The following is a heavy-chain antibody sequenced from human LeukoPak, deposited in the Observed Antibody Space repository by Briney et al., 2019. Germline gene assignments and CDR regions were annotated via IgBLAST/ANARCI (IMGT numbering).Heavy chain of an antibody. V-gene: IGHV1-8*01. CDR1: GYTFTSYG. J-gene: IGHJ4*02. Sequence: GASVKVSCKASGYTFTSYGVNWVRQATGQGLEWMGWMNPNSGNTGYAQKFQGRVNMTRNTSISTAYMELSSLRSEDTAVYYCARGGGYYDSSGYYDFDYWGQGTLVTVSS. CDR3: ARGGGYYDSSGYYDFDY. CDR2: MNPNSGNT. D-gene: IGHD3-22*01.